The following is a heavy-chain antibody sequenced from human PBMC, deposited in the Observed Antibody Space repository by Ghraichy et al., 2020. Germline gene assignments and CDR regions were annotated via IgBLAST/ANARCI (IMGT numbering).Heavy chain of an antibody. J-gene: IGHJ4*02. CDR3: AKCKRGDTDYFDY. V-gene: IGHV3-9*01. CDR2: ISWNSGSI. CDR1: GFTFDDYA. Sequence: SLNISCAASGFTFDDYAMHWVRQAPGKGLEWVSGISWNSGSIGYADSVKGRFTISRDNAKNSLYLQMNSLRAEDTALYYCAKCKRGDTDYFDYWGQGTRVTGSS. D-gene: IGHD5-18*01.